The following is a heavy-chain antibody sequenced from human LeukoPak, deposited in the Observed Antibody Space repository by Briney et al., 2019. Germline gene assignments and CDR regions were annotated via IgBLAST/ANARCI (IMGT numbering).Heavy chain of an antibody. Sequence: SETLSLTCTVSGGSMSPYHWGWIRQPPGKGLEWIGEINHSGSTNYNPSLKSRVTISVDTSKNQFSLKLSSVTAADTAVYYCARFYYGSGTPLPYYYGMDVWGQGTTVTVSS. V-gene: IGHV4-34*01. CDR1: GGSMSPYH. CDR3: ARFYYGSGTPLPYYYGMDV. D-gene: IGHD3-10*01. J-gene: IGHJ6*02. CDR2: INHSGST.